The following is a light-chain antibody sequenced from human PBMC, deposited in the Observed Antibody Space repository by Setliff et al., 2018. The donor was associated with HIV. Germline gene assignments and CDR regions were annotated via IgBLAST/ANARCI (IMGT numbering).Light chain of an antibody. V-gene: IGLV2-14*03. J-gene: IGLJ1*01. CDR1: SADVGVYDF. Sequence: QSALSQPASVSGSPGQSIFISCTGTSADVGVYDFVSWYQQHPGKAPKLILYDVSNRPSGVSNRFSGSKSGNTASLTISGLQTEDESDYFCASYTFSSTPYVFGTGTKVTVL. CDR3: ASYTFSSTPYV. CDR2: DVS.